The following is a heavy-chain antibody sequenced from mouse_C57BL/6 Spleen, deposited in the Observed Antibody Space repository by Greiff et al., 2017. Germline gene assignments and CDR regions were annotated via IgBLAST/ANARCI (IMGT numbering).Heavy chain of an antibody. V-gene: IGHV5-16*01. D-gene: IGHD2-4*01. Sequence: EVKLVESEGGLVQPGSSMKLSCTASGFTFSDYYMAWVRQVPEKGLEWVANINYDGSSTYYLDSLKSRFIISRDNAKNILYLQMNSLKSEDTATYYCASYDYLWFAYWGQGTLVTVSA. CDR3: ASYDYLWFAY. CDR1: GFTFSDYY. CDR2: INYDGSST. J-gene: IGHJ3*01.